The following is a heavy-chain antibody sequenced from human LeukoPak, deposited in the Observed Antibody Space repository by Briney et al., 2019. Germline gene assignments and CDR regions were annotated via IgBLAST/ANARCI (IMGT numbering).Heavy chain of an antibody. CDR2: ISGSGSNT. V-gene: IGHV3-23*01. CDR3: ARVEDYGGDDY. D-gene: IGHD4/OR15-4a*01. CDR1: GLTFSNNA. J-gene: IGHJ4*02. Sequence: PGRSLRLSCARSGLTFSNNAMSWVRHAPGKGLEWVSAISGSGSNTNYAASVKGRFTISRDNTKNTLYLQMNSLRAETTVMNDCARVEDYGGDDYWGQGTLLTVSS.